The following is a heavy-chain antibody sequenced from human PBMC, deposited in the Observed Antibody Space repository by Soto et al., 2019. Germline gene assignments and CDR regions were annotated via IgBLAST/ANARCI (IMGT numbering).Heavy chain of an antibody. V-gene: IGHV4-61*01. CDR1: GGSVSSGSYY. CDR3: AREGDYSALDV. Sequence: QVQLQESGPGLVKPSATLSLTCTVSGGSVSSGSYYWSWIRQPPGKGLEWIGDTYYSGSTNSNPSLKSRVTISVDTSKNQFSLTLSSVTAAATAVDYCAREGDYSALDVWGQGTTVTVSS. D-gene: IGHD2-15*01. J-gene: IGHJ6*02. CDR2: TYYSGST.